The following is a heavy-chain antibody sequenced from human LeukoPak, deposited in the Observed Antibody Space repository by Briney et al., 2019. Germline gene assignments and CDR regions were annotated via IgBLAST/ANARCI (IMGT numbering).Heavy chain of an antibody. V-gene: IGHV1-69*06. CDR3: ARGSGDYYDMNGNYELRAFDL. Sequence: ASVKVSCKASGGTFSRDGFSWVRQAPGQGLEWMGGIIPIIGTGKCAQKFQGRVTITADRFTTTVYMEMSSPRSDDTAMYYCARGSGDYYDMNGNYELRAFDLWGQGTMVTVSS. J-gene: IGHJ3*01. D-gene: IGHD3-22*01. CDR1: GGTFSRDG. CDR2: IIPIIGTG.